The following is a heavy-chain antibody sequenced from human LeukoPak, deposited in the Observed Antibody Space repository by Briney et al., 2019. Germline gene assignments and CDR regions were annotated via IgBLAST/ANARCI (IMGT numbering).Heavy chain of an antibody. Sequence: PSETLSLTCAVYGGSFSGYYWSWIREPPGKGLEWIGEINHSGSTNYNPSLKSRVTISVDTSKNQFSLKLSSVTAADTAVYYCARPPRGKGYFQHWGQGTLVTVSS. J-gene: IGHJ1*01. CDR1: GGSFSGYY. V-gene: IGHV4-34*01. CDR2: INHSGST. D-gene: IGHD4-23*01. CDR3: ARPPRGKGYFQH.